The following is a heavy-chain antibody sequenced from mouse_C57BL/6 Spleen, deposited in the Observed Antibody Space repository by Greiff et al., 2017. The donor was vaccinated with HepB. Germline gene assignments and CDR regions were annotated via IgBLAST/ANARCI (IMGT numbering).Heavy chain of an antibody. CDR1: GYTFTDYY. CDR2: INPNNGGT. D-gene: IGHD4-1*01. V-gene: IGHV1-26*01. CDR3: ARTGTSFDY. Sequence: EVQLQQSGPELVKPGASVKISCKASGYTFTDYYMNWVKQSHGKSLEWIGDINPNNGGTSYNQKFKGKATLTVDKSSSTAYMELRSLTSVDSAFYYCARTGTSFDYWGQGTTLTVSS. J-gene: IGHJ2*01.